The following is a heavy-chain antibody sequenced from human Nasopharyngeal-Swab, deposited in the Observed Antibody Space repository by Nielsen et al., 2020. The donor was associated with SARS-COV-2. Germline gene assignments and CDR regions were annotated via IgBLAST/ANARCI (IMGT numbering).Heavy chain of an antibody. CDR1: GFNLGDYY. D-gene: IGHD3-9*01. CDR3: ARVGICYNDWCGSYDS. CDR2: SRVKANSYSA. V-gene: IGHV3-72*01. J-gene: IGHJ4*02. Sequence: EGSLRLSCVASGFNLGDYYMDWVRQAPGKGLEWLGHSRVKANSYSAEYAASVTGRFTFSREESRNLLYLQMNSLTTEDTAVYYCARVGICYNDWCGSYDSWGQGTLVTVSS.